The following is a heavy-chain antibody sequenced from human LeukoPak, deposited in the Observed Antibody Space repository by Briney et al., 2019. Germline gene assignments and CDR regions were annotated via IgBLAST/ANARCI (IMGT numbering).Heavy chain of an antibody. D-gene: IGHD4-17*01. Sequence: SETLSLTCTVSGGSISSSSYYWGWIRQPPGKGLEWIGSIYYSGSTNYNPSLKSRVTISVDTSKNQFSLKLSSVTAADTAVYYCARGTEVAFDIWGQGTMVTVSS. J-gene: IGHJ3*02. CDR1: GGSISSSSYY. CDR3: ARGTEVAFDI. V-gene: IGHV4-39*07. CDR2: IYYSGST.